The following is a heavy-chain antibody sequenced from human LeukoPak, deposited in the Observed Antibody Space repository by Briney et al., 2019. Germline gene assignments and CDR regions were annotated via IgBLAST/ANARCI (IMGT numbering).Heavy chain of an antibody. J-gene: IGHJ4*02. V-gene: IGHV3-30*04. D-gene: IGHD5/OR15-5a*01. CDR2: ISYDGTNK. CDR1: GSSNYA. CDR3: ARMKAVSGDANYLDY. Sequence: GGSLRLSCAASGSSNYAMNWVRQAPGKGLEWVARISYDGTNKYYADSVKGRFTISRDNSKNTVYLQMNSLRTEDTAVYYCARMKAVSGDANYLDYWGQGTLVTVSS.